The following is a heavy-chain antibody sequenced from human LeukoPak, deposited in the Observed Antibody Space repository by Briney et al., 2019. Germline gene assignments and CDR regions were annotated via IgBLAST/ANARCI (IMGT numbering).Heavy chain of an antibody. Sequence: VASVKVSCKASGGTFSSYAISWVRQAPGQGLEWMGGIIPIFGTANYAQKFQGRVTITADESTSTAYMELSSLRSEDTAVYCCAAQRGDAFDIWAKGQWSPSLQ. CDR2: IIPIFGTA. CDR1: GGTFSSYA. V-gene: IGHV1-69*13. D-gene: IGHD1-1*01. J-gene: IGHJ3*02. CDR3: AAQRGDAFDI.